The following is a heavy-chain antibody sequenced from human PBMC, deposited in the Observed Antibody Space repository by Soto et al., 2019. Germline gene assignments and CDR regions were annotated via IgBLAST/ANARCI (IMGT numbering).Heavy chain of an antibody. CDR1: GGSISSYY. Sequence: QVQLQESGPGLVKPSETLSLTCTVSGGSISSYYWSWIRQPPGKGLEWIGYIYYSGSTHYNPSLKSRVTISVDTSKNQFSLKLSSVTAADTAVYYCARALILTGYYIHDAFDIWGQGTMVTVSS. J-gene: IGHJ3*02. CDR2: IYYSGST. CDR3: ARALILTGYYIHDAFDI. V-gene: IGHV4-59*01. D-gene: IGHD3-9*01.